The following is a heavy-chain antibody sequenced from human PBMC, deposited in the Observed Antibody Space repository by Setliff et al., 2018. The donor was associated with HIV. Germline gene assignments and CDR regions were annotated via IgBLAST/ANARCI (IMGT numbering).Heavy chain of an antibody. CDR3: ATNREQLTPTYFYYYMDV. CDR1: GYSLTELS. Sequence: ASVKVSCKVSGYSLTELSMHWVRQAPGKGLEWMGGFDPDDGETVYAQQFQGRVTMTEDTSTDTAYMELTSLRSEDTAVYYCATNREQLTPTYFYYYMDVWGKGTTVTV. V-gene: IGHV1-24*01. J-gene: IGHJ6*03. D-gene: IGHD6-13*01. CDR2: FDPDDGET.